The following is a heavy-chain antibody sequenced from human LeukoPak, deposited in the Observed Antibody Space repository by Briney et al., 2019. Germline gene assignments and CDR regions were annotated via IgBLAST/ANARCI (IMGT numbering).Heavy chain of an antibody. V-gene: IGHV4-31*03. D-gene: IGHD3-10*01. CDR3: ARELASLGSGSPIDI. J-gene: IGHJ3*02. CDR2: IYYSGST. CDR1: GGSISSGGYY. Sequence: SETLSLTCTVSGGSISSGGYYWSWIRQHPGKGLEWIGYIYYSGSTYYNPSLKSRVTISVDTSKNQFSLKLSSVTAADTAVYYCARELASLGSGSPIDIWGQGTMVTVSS.